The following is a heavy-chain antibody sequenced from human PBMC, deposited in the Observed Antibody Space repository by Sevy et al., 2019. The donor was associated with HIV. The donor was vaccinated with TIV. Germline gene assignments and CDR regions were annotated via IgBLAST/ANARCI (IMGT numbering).Heavy chain of an antibody. CDR1: GDSISGYY. CDR3: ANGISARLDY. Sequence: SETLSLTCTVSGDSISGYYWSWIRQPPGKGLEWIGYFYYSGRTNYSPSLKSRATISVDTSKNQISLTLTSVTAADTAIYYCANGISARLDYWGQGTLDTVSS. J-gene: IGHJ4*02. CDR2: FYYSGRT. D-gene: IGHD6-6*01. V-gene: IGHV4-59*01.